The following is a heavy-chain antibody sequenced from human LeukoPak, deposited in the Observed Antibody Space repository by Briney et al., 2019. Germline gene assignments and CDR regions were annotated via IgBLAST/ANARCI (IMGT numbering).Heavy chain of an antibody. Sequence: GGSLRLSCAASGFIFSDYYMSWVRQAPGKGLEWVSYISSSSSTIYYADSVKGRFTISRDNAKNSLYLQMNSLRAEDTAVYYCARQEYSSSIYYYYYYMDVWGKGTTVTVSS. CDR2: ISSSSSTI. D-gene: IGHD6-6*01. CDR1: GFIFSDYY. V-gene: IGHV3-11*04. CDR3: ARQEYSSSIYYYYYYMDV. J-gene: IGHJ6*03.